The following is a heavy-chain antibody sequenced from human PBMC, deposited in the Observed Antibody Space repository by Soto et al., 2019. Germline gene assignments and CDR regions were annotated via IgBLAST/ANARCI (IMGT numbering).Heavy chain of an antibody. CDR3: ARDGRHGSGSYYNPYYYYYMDV. J-gene: IGHJ6*03. V-gene: IGHV1-18*01. CDR1: GYTFTSYG. Sequence: ASVKVSCKASGYTFTSYGISWVRQAPGQGLEWMGWISAYNGNTNYAQKLQGRVTMTTDTSTSTAYMELRSLRSDDTAVYYCARDGRHGSGSYYNPYYYYYMDVWGKGTTVTVSS. CDR2: ISAYNGNT. D-gene: IGHD3-10*01.